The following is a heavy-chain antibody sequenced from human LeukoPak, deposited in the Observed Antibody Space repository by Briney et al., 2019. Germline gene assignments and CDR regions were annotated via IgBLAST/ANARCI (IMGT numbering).Heavy chain of an antibody. V-gene: IGHV3-7*03. D-gene: IGHD6-13*01. CDR2: INHNGNVN. CDR1: GFTFSSYW. CDR3: ARDSGWFRFDS. Sequence: PGGSLRLSCAASGFTFSSYWMNWARQAPGKGLEWVASINHNGNVNYYVDSVKGRFTISRDNAKNSLYLQMNSLRAEDTAVYYCARDSGWFRFDSWGQGTLVTVSS. J-gene: IGHJ4*02.